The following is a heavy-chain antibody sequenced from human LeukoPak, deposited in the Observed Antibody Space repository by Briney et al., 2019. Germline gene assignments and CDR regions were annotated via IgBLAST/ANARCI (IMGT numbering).Heavy chain of an antibody. D-gene: IGHD1-26*01. CDR3: AKGGSYYFDYFDY. V-gene: IGHV3-11*01. J-gene: IGHJ4*02. CDR1: GFTFSDYY. Sequence: GGSLRLSCAASGFTFSDYYMSWIRQAPGKGLEWVSYISGSDNTTYYADSVKGRFTISRDNSKNTLYLQMNSLRAEDTAVYYCAKGGSYYFDYFDYWGQGTLVTVSS. CDR2: ISGSDNTT.